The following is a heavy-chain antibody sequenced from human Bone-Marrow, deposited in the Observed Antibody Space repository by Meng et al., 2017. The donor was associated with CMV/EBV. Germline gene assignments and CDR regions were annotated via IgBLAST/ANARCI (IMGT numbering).Heavy chain of an antibody. J-gene: IGHJ6*02. CDR2: IRYDGTYE. D-gene: IGHD4-11*01. V-gene: IGHV3-30*02. Sequence: GGSLRLSCAASGFIFSTHSMHWVRQAPGKGLEWVTFIRYDGTYELYIEAVKGRFTISRDNSRNTVYLQMNNLRAEDTAVYYCAKLSSTVTYGMDVWGQGTTVTVSS. CDR3: AKLSSTVTYGMDV. CDR1: GFIFSTHS.